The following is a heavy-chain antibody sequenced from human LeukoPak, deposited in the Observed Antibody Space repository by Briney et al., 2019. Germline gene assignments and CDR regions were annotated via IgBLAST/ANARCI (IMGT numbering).Heavy chain of an antibody. CDR3: ARDPGVRWLVGFDY. D-gene: IGHD6-19*01. V-gene: IGHV3-33*01. CDR2: VWYDGSNK. CDR1: GFTFSTYG. Sequence: PGGSLRLSCAVSGFTFSTYGMHWARQAPGKGLEWVAVVWYDGSNKYYADSVKGRFTISRDNSKNTLYLEMNSLRAEDTAVYYCARDPGVRWLVGFDYWGQGTLVTVFS. J-gene: IGHJ4*02.